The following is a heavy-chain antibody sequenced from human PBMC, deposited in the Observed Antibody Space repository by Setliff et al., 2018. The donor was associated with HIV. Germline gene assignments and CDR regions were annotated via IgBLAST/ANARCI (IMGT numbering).Heavy chain of an antibody. J-gene: IGHJ1*01. Sequence: ASVKVSCKASGYRFNTYGISWVRQAPGQGLEWMGWISPYNGDTRFAQSLQGRVTLTTDTSTNTAYMEMRTLRSDDTAVYYCVRGVTRDISGYYRDEYFQHWGQGTPVTVLL. CDR2: ISPYNGDT. V-gene: IGHV1-18*01. CDR3: VRGVTRDISGYYRDEYFQH. CDR1: GYRFNTYG. D-gene: IGHD3-22*01.